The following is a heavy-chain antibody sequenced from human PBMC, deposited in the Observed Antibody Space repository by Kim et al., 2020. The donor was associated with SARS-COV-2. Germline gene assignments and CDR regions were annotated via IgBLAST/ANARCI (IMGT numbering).Heavy chain of an antibody. V-gene: IGHV4-34*01. CDR3: ARTAGFFDY. CDR1: GGSFSGYY. CDR2: INHSGST. J-gene: IGHJ4*02. Sequence: SETLSLTCAVYGGSFSGYYWSWIRQPPGKGLEWIGEINHSGSTNYNPSLKSRVTISVDTSKNQFSLKLSSVTAADTAVYYCARTAGFFDYWGQGTLVTVSS. D-gene: IGHD3-10*01.